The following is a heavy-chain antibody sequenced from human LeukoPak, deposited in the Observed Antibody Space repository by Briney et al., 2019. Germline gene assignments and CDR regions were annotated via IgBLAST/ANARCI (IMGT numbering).Heavy chain of an antibody. CDR2: IQQDGSEK. J-gene: IGHJ4*02. V-gene: IGHV3-7*01. CDR1: GFTFSNYW. CDR3: ARNQRRLDY. D-gene: IGHD1-14*01. Sequence: GGSLRLSCAASGFTFSNYWMSWVRLAPGKGLEWVANIQQDGSEKYYVDSVKGRFTISRDNAKNSLYLQMNSLRAEDTAVYYCARNQRRLDYWGQGTLVTVSS.